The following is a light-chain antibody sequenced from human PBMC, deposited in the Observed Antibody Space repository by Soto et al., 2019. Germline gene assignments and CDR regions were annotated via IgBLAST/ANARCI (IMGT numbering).Light chain of an antibody. J-gene: IGLJ1*01. CDR2: ENN. CDR3: GTWDSSLSAHV. CDR1: SAHIGDKY. V-gene: IGLV1-51*02. Sequence: QSALTPPPSVSSGXGQKVTISCSGRSAHIGDKYVSLYQQLPGTAPKHPIYENNKRPSGIPDRFSGSKSGTSPTLGIPGLQTGDEADYYCGTWDSSLSAHVFGTGTKVTVL.